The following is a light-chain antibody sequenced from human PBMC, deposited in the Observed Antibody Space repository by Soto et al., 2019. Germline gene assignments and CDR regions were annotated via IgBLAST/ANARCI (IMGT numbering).Light chain of an antibody. J-gene: IGLJ1*01. CDR2: DVS. Sequence: QSVLTQPASVSGSPGQSITISCTGTSSVVGGYNYVSWYQQHPGKAPKLMIYDVSNRPSGVSNRFSGPKSGNTASLTISGLQAEDEADYYCSSYTSSSTTVFGTGTKVTVL. CDR3: SSYTSSSTTV. CDR1: SSVVGGYNY. V-gene: IGLV2-14*01.